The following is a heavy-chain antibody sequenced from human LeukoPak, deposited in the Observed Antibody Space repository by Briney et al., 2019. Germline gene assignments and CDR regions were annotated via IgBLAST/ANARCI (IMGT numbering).Heavy chain of an antibody. CDR1: GFTFSSYS. J-gene: IGHJ6*02. CDR2: ISSSSSYI. D-gene: IGHD3-9*01. V-gene: IGHV3-21*01. CDR3: ARALGYDILTGNYYGMDV. Sequence: GGSLRLSCAASGFTFSSYSMNWVRQAPGKGLEWVSSISSSSSYIYYADSVKGRFTISRDNAKNSLYLQMNSLRAEDTAVYYCARALGYDILTGNYYGMDVWGQGTTVTVSS.